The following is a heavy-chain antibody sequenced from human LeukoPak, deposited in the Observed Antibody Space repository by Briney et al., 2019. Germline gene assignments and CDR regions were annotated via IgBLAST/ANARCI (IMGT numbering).Heavy chain of an antibody. CDR1: GGSISSYY. CDR3: GRSAGYSYVYYWFDP. J-gene: IGHJ5*02. CDR2: IFCSGST. Sequence: SETLSLTCTVSGGSISSYYWSWIRKPPGKGREWIGYIFCSGSTYSSPSLKSRVTISVDTERNQFSLKMSSVTAAATAVYYCGRSAGYSYVYYWFDPWGPGTMVTASS. V-gene: IGHV4-59*08. D-gene: IGHD5-18*01.